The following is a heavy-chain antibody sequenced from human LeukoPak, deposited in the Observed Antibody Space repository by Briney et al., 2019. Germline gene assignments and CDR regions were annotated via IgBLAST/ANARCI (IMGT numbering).Heavy chain of an antibody. V-gene: IGHV4-34*01. CDR3: ARLGGAARSTYYYYYYMDV. D-gene: IGHD6-6*01. CDR2: INHSGST. CDR1: GGSFSGYY. J-gene: IGHJ6*03. Sequence: SETLSLTCAVYGGSFSGYYWSWIRQPPGKGLEWIGEINHSGSTNYNPSLKSRVTISVDTSKNQFSLKLSSVTAADTAVYYCARLGGAARSTYYYYYYMDVWGKGTTVTVSS.